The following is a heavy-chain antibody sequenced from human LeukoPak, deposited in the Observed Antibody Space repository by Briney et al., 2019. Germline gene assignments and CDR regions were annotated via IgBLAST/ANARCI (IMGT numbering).Heavy chain of an antibody. CDR3: ARGVPGIAAARVFDY. J-gene: IGHJ4*02. CDR1: GGTFSSYA. CDR2: IIPIFGTA. D-gene: IGHD6-13*01. Sequence: VASVKVSCKASGGTFSSYAISWVRQAPGPGLEWMGGIIPIFGTANYAQKFQGRVTITADESTSTAYMELSSLRSEDTAVYYCARGVPGIAAARVFDYWGQGTLVTVSS. V-gene: IGHV1-69*01.